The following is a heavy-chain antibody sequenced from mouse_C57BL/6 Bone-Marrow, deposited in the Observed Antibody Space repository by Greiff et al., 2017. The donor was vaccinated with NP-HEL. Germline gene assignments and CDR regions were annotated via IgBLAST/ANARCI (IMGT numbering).Heavy chain of an antibody. V-gene: IGHV14-1*01. CDR2: IDPEDGDT. J-gene: IGHJ2*01. CDR1: GFNIKDYY. D-gene: IGHD1-1*01. Sequence: EVQLQQSGAELVRPGASVKLSCTASGFNIKDYYMHWVKQRPEQGLEWIGRIDPEDGDTEYAPKFQGKATMTADPSSNTAYLQLSSLTSEDTAVYYCTTTTVVAPLGYWGQGTTLTVSS. CDR3: TTTTVVAPLGY.